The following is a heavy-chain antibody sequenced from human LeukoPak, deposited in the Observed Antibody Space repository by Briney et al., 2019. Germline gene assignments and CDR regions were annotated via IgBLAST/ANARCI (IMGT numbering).Heavy chain of an antibody. CDR1: GGTLSSYA. CDR2: IIPIFGTA. CDR3: ASATAVAGEYYFDY. J-gene: IGHJ4*02. D-gene: IGHD6-19*01. V-gene: IGHV1-69*13. Sequence: SVKVSCKASGGTLSSYAISGVRQAPGQGLEGMGGIIPIFGTANYAQKFQGSVAITADESTRPAYMQLSSLRSEATAVYYCASATAVAGEYYFDYWGQGTLVTVSS.